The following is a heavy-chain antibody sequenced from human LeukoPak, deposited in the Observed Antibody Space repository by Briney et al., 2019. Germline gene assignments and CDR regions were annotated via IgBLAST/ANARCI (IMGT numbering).Heavy chain of an antibody. CDR3: ARDSRYYDVSGRVAYYYYGMDV. Sequence: ASAKVSCKASRYTITRSGISRGSEAPGQGLERMGWISAYNGNTNSTQKLQGRVSMTTDTSTSTAYMELRSLRSADTAVYYCARDSRYYDVSGRVAYYYYGMDVWGQGTTVTVSS. CDR1: RYTITRSG. V-gene: IGHV1-18*01. D-gene: IGHD3-10*01. J-gene: IGHJ6*02. CDR2: ISAYNGNT.